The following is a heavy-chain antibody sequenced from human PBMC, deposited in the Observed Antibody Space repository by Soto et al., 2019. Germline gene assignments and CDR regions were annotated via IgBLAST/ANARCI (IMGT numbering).Heavy chain of an antibody. J-gene: IGHJ6*02. CDR1: GGTFSSYA. CDR2: IIPIFGTA. Sequence: GASVKVSCKASGGTFSSYAISWVRQAPGQGLEWMGGIIPIFGTANYAQKFQGRVTITADESTSTAYMELSSLRSEDTAVYYCARGHPRLEYSSSWGYYYYGMDVWGQGTTVTVSS. D-gene: IGHD6-6*01. CDR3: ARGHPRLEYSSSWGYYYYGMDV. V-gene: IGHV1-69*13.